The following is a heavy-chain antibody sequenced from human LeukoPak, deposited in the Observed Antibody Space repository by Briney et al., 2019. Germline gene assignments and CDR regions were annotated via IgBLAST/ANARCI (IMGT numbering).Heavy chain of an antibody. CDR1: GFTLSDYW. J-gene: IGHJ6*02. D-gene: IGHD5-12*01. V-gene: IGHV3-74*03. Sequence: GGFLRLSCAASGFTLSDYWMHWVRQGPGKGLVHVSRIESDGSRTVYADSVKGRFTISRDDAKNTMYLQLNSLRDEDTAVYYCARGGHKLDIETTRYYYGVDVWGQGTTVTVSS. CDR2: IESDGSRT. CDR3: ARGGHKLDIETTRYYYGVDV.